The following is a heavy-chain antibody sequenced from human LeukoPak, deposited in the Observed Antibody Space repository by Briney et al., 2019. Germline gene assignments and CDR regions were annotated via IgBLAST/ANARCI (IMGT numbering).Heavy chain of an antibody. V-gene: IGHV1-8*03. D-gene: IGHD3-3*01. CDR3: ARGRYYDFWSGYYDDY. J-gene: IGHJ4*02. CDR1: GYTFTSYD. CDR2: MNPNSGNT. Sequence: ASVKVSCKASGYTFTSYDINWVRQATGQGLEWMGRMNPNSGNTGYAQKFQGRVTITRNTSISTAYMELSSLRSEDTAVYYCARGRYYDFWSGYYDDYWGQGTLVTVSS.